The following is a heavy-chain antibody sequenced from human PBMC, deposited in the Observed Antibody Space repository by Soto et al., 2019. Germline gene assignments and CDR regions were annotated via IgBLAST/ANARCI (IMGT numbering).Heavy chain of an antibody. CDR3: ARDLGGSYYAPVDY. V-gene: IGHV1-18*01. Sequence: QVQLVQSGAEVKKPGASVKVSCKASGYTFTSYGISWVRQAPGQGLEWMGWISAYNGNTKYAQKLQSRVTTTTDTSTSTASMELRSLRSDDTAVYYCARDLGGSYYAPVDYWGQGTLVTDS. CDR2: ISAYNGNT. D-gene: IGHD1-26*01. J-gene: IGHJ4*02. CDR1: GYTFTSYG.